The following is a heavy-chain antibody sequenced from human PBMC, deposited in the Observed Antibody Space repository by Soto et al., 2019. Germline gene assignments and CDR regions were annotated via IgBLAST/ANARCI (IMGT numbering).Heavy chain of an antibody. V-gene: IGHV3-33*01. CDR3: VRERGPFNAFDI. CDR2: IWADGNHK. Sequence: GGSLRLSCAASGFTFTSYGMHWVRQAPGKGLEWVAVIWADGNHKYYADSVKGRFTLSRDNSKNTLNLQMDSLGDEDTAVYYCVRERGPFNAFDIWGQGTMVTVSS. CDR1: GFTFTSYG. J-gene: IGHJ3*02.